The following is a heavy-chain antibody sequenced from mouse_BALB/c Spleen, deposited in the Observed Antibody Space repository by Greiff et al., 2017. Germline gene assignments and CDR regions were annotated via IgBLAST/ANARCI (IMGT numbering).Heavy chain of an antibody. CDR3: ARDDGLRPYAY. CDR1: GFSLTSYG. J-gene: IGHJ3*01. D-gene: IGHD2-4*01. V-gene: IGHV2-9*02. CDR2: IWAGGST. Sequence: VKLMESGPGLVAPSQSLSITCTVSGFSLTSYGVHWVRQPPGKGLEWLGVIWAGGSTNYNSALMSRLSISKDNSKSQVFLKMNRLQTDDTAMYYCARDDGLRPYAYWGQGTLVTVSA.